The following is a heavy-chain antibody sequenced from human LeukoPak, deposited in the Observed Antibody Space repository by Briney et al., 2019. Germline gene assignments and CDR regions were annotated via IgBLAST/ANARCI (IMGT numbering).Heavy chain of an antibody. J-gene: IGHJ4*02. CDR3: ARADVVVVAATE. CDR1: GGSVSDYY. D-gene: IGHD2-15*01. CDR2: IYHTGST. V-gene: IGHV4-59*02. Sequence: SETLSLTCTISGGSVSDYYWSWIRQSPGKGLEWIGYIYHTGSTSYSPSLKSRVTISVDTSKNQFSLKLSSVTAADTAVYYCARADVVVVAATEWGQGTLVTVSS.